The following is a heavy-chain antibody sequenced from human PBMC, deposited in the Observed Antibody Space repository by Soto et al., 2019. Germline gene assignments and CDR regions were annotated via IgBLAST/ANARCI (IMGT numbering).Heavy chain of an antibody. CDR2: IWYDGSNK. CDR1: GFTFSSYG. D-gene: IGHD3-9*01. Sequence: PGGSLRLSCAASGFTFSSYGMHWVRQAPGKGLEWVAVIWYDGSNKYYADSVKGRFTISRDNSKNTLYLQMNSLRAEDTAVYYCARDKNYDILTGYLAYWGQGTLVTVSS. J-gene: IGHJ4*02. CDR3: ARDKNYDILTGYLAY. V-gene: IGHV3-33*01.